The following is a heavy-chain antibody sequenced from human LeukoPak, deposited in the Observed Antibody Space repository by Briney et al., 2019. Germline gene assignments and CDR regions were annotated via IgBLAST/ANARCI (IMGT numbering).Heavy chain of an antibody. J-gene: IGHJ6*02. CDR2: ISYDGSNK. CDR1: GFTFSSYA. CDR3: ANRNPHPTFYSGSYLIGETGNFYYGMDV. Sequence: QSGGSLRLSCAASGFTFSSYAMHWVRQAPGKGLEWVAVISYDGSNKYYADSVKGRFTISRDNSKNTLYLQMNSLRAEDTAVYYCANRNPHPTFYSGSYLIGETGNFYYGMDVWGQGTTVTVSS. V-gene: IGHV3-30-3*01. D-gene: IGHD1-26*01.